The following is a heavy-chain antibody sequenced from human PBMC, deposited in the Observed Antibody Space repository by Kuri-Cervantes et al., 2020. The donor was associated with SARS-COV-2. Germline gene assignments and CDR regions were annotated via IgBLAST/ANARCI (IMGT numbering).Heavy chain of an antibody. J-gene: IGHJ5*02. V-gene: IGHV3-30-3*01. D-gene: IGHD2-15*01. CDR1: GFTFSSYA. CDR2: ISYDGSNK. CDR3: AKAALGYCSGGSCYNNWFDH. Sequence: GGSLRLSCAASGFTFSSYAMHWVRQAPGKGLEWVAVISYDGSNKYYADSVKGRFTISRDNSKNTLYLQMNSLRAEDTAVYYCAKAALGYCSGGSCYNNWFDHWGQGTLVTVSS.